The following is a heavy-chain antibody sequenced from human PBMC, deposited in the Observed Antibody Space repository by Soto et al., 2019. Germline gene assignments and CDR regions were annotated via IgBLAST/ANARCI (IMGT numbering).Heavy chain of an antibody. CDR2: IYYSGFT. Sequence: QVQLQESGPGLVKPSQTLSLTCTVSGGSITSGGYYWNWIRQHPGKGLEWIGDIYYSGFTYYNSSLKGRVTTSVDTPKKHFSLKLSSGTAADTAVYYCARSVFPWGQGTLVTVSS. CDR3: ARSVFP. J-gene: IGHJ5*02. CDR1: GGSITSGGYY. V-gene: IGHV4-31*03.